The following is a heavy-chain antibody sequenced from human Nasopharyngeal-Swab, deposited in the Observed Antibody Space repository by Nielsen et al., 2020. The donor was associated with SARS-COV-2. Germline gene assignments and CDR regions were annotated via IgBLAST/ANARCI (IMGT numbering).Heavy chain of an antibody. D-gene: IGHD3-3*01. J-gene: IGHJ3*02. Sequence: WVRQAPGQGLEWMGRINPNSGGTNYAQKFQGRVTMTRDTSISTAYMELSRLRSDDTAMYYCARSHRPYYDFWSGYYAPHDAFDIWGQGTMVTVSS. CDR2: INPNSGGT. V-gene: IGHV1-2*06. CDR3: ARSHRPYYDFWSGYYAPHDAFDI.